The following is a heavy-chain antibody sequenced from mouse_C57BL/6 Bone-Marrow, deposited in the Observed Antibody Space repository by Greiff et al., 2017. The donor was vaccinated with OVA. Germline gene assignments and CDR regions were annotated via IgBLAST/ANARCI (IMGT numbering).Heavy chain of an antibody. CDR3: ARNRDSPFAY. CDR2: IWSGGST. J-gene: IGHJ3*01. Sequence: QLQQSGPGLVQPSQSLSITCTVSGFSLTSYGVHWVRQSPGKGLEWLGVIWSGGSTDYNAAFISRLSISKDNSKSQVFFKMNSLQADDTAIYYCARNRDSPFAYWGQGTLVTVSA. CDR1: GFSLTSYG. D-gene: IGHD3-3*01. V-gene: IGHV2-2*01.